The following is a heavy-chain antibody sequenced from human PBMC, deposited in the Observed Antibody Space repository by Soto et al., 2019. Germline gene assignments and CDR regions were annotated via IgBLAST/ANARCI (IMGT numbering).Heavy chain of an antibody. J-gene: IGHJ4*02. Sequence: GGSLRLSCAASGFTFSSYWMHWVRQAPGKGLVWVSRINRDGSRTSCADSVKGRFTISRDNAKNTLYLQMNSLRAEDTAVYYCAVAVAGPTAIGYWGQGTLVTVSS. CDR1: GFTFSSYW. V-gene: IGHV3-74*01. CDR3: AVAVAGPTAIGY. CDR2: INRDGSRT. D-gene: IGHD6-19*01.